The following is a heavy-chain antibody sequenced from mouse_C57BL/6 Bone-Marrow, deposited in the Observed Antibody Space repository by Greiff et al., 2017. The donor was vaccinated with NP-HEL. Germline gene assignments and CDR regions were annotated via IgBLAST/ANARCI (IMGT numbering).Heavy chain of an antibody. CDR2: IDPSDSYT. CDR1: GYTFTSYW. J-gene: IGHJ2*01. V-gene: IGHV1-50*01. D-gene: IGHD1-1*01. CDR3: AREGTTVVDFDY. Sequence: QVHVKQPGAELVKPGASVKLSCKASGYTFTSYWMQWVKQRPGQGLEWIGEIDPSDSYTNYNQKFKGKATLTVDTSSSTAYMQLSSLTSEDSAVYYCAREGTTVVDFDYWGQGTTLTVSS.